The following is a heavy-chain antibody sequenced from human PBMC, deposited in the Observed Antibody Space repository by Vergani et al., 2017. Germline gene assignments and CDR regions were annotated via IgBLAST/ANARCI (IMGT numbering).Heavy chain of an antibody. J-gene: IGHJ6*04. CDR2: ISYDGSNK. CDR1: GFTFSSYA. V-gene: IGHV3-30-3*01. CDR3: ARDIRRYCISTSCWVPMDV. Sequence: QVQLVESGGGVVQPGRSLRRSCAASGFTFSSYAMHRVRQAPGKGLEWVAVISYDGSNKYYADSVKGRFTISRDNSKNTLYLQMNSLRAEDTAVYYCARDIRRYCISTSCWVPMDVWGKGTTVTVSS. D-gene: IGHD2-2*01.